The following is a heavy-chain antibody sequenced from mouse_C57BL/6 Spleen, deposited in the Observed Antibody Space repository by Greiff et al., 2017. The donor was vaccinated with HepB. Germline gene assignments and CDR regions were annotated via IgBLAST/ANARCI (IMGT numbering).Heavy chain of an antibody. CDR2: IYPGDGAT. Sequence: QVQLQQSGPELVKPGASVKISCKASGYAFSSSWMNWVKQRPGKGLEWIGRIYPGDGATNYNGKFKGKATLTADKSSSTAYMQLSSLTSEDSAVYFCARPYGDYFDYWGQGTTLTVSS. V-gene: IGHV1-82*01. CDR1: GYAFSSSW. J-gene: IGHJ2*01. CDR3: ARPYGDYFDY. D-gene: IGHD1-1*01.